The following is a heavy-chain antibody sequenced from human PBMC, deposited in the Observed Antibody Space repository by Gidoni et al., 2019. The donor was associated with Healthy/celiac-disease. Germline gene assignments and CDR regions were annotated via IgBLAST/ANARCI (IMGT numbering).Heavy chain of an antibody. V-gene: IGHV3-30-3*01. CDR1: GFTFSGYA. CDR3: ARSGGSGSYYLDY. D-gene: IGHD3-10*01. J-gene: IGHJ4*02. Sequence: QVQLVEYGGGVVQPGRSLRLSCAASGFTFSGYAMNWVRQAPGKGLEWVAVISYDGSNKYYADSVKGRFTISRDNSKNTLYLQMNSLRAEDTAVYYCARSGGSGSYYLDYWGQGTLVTVSS. CDR2: ISYDGSNK.